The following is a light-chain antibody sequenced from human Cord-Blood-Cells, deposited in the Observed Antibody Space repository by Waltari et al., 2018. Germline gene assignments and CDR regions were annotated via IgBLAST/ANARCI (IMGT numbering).Light chain of an antibody. Sequence: DIVMTQSPDSLAVSLGERATINCKSRQSVLYSSTNQNYLAWYQQKPGQPPKLLLYWASTRESGVPDRFSGSGSGTDFTLTISSLQAEDVAVYYCQQYYSTPRTFGQGTKVEIK. V-gene: IGKV4-1*01. CDR3: QQYYSTPRT. CDR1: QSVLYSSTNQNY. CDR2: WAS. J-gene: IGKJ1*01.